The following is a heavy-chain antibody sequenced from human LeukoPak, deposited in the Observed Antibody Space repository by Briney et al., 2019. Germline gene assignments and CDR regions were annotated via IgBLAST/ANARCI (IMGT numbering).Heavy chain of an antibody. CDR2: IRYDGSNK. Sequence: GGSLRLSCAASGFTFSSYGMHWVRQAPGKGLEWVAFIRYDGSNKYYADSVKGRYTISRDNSKNTLYLQMNSLRAEDTAVYYCAKGYYDILTGLDYWGQGTLVTVSS. D-gene: IGHD3-9*01. J-gene: IGHJ4*02. CDR1: GFTFSSYG. V-gene: IGHV3-30*02. CDR3: AKGYYDILTGLDY.